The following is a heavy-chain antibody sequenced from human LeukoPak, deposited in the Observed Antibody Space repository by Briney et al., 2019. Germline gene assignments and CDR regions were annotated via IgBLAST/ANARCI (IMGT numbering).Heavy chain of an antibody. D-gene: IGHD5-12*01. Sequence: AETLSLTCTVSGGSISSSSYYWGWIRQPPGKGLEWIGSIYYSGSTYYNPSLKSRVTISVDTSKNQFSLKLSSVTAADTAVYYCARAGGWLFDYWGQGTLVTVSS. CDR1: GGSISSSSYY. CDR2: IYYSGST. J-gene: IGHJ4*02. CDR3: ARAGGWLFDY. V-gene: IGHV4-39*07.